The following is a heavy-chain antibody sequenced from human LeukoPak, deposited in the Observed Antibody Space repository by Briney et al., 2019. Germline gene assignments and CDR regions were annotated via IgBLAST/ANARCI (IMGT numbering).Heavy chain of an antibody. CDR1: GGSISSYY. D-gene: IGHD6-13*01. CDR3: ARGPYSSSRYVSWCDP. Sequence: SETLSLTCTVSGGSISSYYWSWLRQPPGKGLEWIGYIYYSGSTNYNPSLKSRVTISVDTSKNQFSLKLSSVTAADTAGYYGARGPYSSSRYVSWCDPWLQGTLATVS. CDR2: IYYSGST. V-gene: IGHV4-59*12. J-gene: IGHJ5*02.